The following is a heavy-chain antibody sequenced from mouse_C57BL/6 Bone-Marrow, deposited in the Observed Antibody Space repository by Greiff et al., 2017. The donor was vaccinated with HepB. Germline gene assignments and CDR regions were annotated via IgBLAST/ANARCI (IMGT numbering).Heavy chain of an antibody. J-gene: IGHJ4*01. CDR2: ISDGGSYT. D-gene: IGHD1-2*01. CDR3: ARDYGSSYAMDY. Sequence: EVQVVESGGGLVKPGGSLKLSCAASGFTFSSYAMSWVRQTPEKRLEWVATISDGGSYTYYPDNVKGRFTISRDNAKNNLYLQMSHLKSEDTAMYYCARDYGSSYAMDYWGQGTSVTVSS. CDR1: GFTFSSYA. V-gene: IGHV5-4*01.